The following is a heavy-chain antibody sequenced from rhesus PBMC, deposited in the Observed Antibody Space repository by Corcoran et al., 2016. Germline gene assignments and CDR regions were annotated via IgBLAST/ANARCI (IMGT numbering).Heavy chain of an antibody. CDR2: LGGSSGST. J-gene: IGHJ4*01. CDR1: GGSISGYY. D-gene: IGHD6-25*01. CDR3: ARGCYSGSWNGCR. V-gene: IGHV4S5*01. Sequence: QVQLEESGPGLVKPSETLSLTCAVSGGSISGYYWHWIRQPPGKGLEWIGYLGGSSGSTDYNPSLKSRVTISTDTSKNQLSLRLSSVTAADTAVYYCARGCYSGSWNGCRWGQGVLVTVSS.